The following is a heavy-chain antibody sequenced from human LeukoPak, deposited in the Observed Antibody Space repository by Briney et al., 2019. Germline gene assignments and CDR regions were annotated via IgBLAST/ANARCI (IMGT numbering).Heavy chain of an antibody. CDR3: ARGGRYSSSWYYFDY. CDR2: IIPIFGTA. J-gene: IGHJ4*02. V-gene: IGHV1-69*13. Sequence: ASVKVSCKASGYTFTSYDISWVRQAPGQGLEWMGGIIPIFGTANYAQKFQGRVTITADESTSTAYMELSSLRSEDTAVYYCARGGRYSSSWYYFDYWGQGTLVTVSS. CDR1: GYTFTSYD. D-gene: IGHD6-13*01.